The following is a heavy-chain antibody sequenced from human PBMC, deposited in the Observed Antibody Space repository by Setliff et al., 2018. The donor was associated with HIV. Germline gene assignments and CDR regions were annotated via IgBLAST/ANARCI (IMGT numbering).Heavy chain of an antibody. V-gene: IGHV1-18*01. D-gene: IGHD3-3*02. CDR2: ISAYNGDT. J-gene: IGHJ6*02. Sequence: ASVKVSCKASGYTFTSYGISWARQAPGQGLEWMGWISAYNGDTKYAQKVQGRVTLTTDTSSSTVYMELRSLRSDDTAVYYCARDAWVEFLEWTFYGMDVWGQGTTVT. CDR1: GYTFTSYG. CDR3: ARDAWVEFLEWTFYGMDV.